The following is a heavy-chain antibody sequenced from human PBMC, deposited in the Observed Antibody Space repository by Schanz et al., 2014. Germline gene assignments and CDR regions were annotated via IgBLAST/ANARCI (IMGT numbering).Heavy chain of an antibody. CDR2: IDRDGSRT. CDR1: TFTFSSYW. D-gene: IGHD6-19*01. CDR3: ARKTDSSGTGDY. Sequence: DVQLVESGGGLVQPGGSLRLSCAASTFTFSSYWMHWVRQAPGKGLVWVSRIDRDGSRTNYADSVKGRFTISRDGSKNTLYLQMNSLRAEDTAVYYCARKTDSSGTGDYWGQGILVAVSS. V-gene: IGHV3-74*02. J-gene: IGHJ4*02.